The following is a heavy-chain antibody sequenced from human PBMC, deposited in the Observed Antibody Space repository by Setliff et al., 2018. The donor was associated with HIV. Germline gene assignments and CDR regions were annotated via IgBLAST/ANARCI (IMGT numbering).Heavy chain of an antibody. J-gene: IGHJ4*02. CDR2: INPKSDGT. D-gene: IGHD2-8*02. V-gene: IGHV1-2*04. Sequence: ASVKVSCKASGYSFTDYYIHWVRQAPGQGLEWMGWINPKSDGTNYAQKFQGWITMTRDTSKNQFSLKLSSVTAADTAVYYCARRGMWSYETGGNPTATFDYWGQGVLVTVSS. CDR1: GYSFTDYY. CDR3: ARRGMWSYETGGNPTATFDY.